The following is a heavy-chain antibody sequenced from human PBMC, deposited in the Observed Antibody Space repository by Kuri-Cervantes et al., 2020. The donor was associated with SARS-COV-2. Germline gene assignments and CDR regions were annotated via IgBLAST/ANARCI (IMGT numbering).Heavy chain of an antibody. D-gene: IGHD2-2*01. CDR3: AKAPKYCSSTSCYGEVDY. CDR2: ISYDGSNK. CDR1: GFTFSSYG. J-gene: IGHJ4*02. V-gene: IGHV3-30*18. Sequence: LSLTCAASGFTFSSYGMHWVRQAPGKGLEWVAVISYDGSNKYYADSVKGRFTISRDNSKNTLYLQMNSLRAEDTAVYYCAKAPKYCSSTSCYGEVDYWGQGTLVTVSS.